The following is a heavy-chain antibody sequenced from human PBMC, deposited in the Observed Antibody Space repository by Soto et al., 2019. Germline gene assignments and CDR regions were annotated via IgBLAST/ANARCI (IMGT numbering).Heavy chain of an antibody. CDR1: GGSISSYY. CDR3: ARHSSGWPQDNFDN. Sequence: SETLPLTCTVSGGSISSYYWSLIRQPPGKGLEWIGYISYSGSTNYNPSLRGRVIISADTSKNQFSLKLSSVTAADTAVFYCARHSSGWPQDNFDNWGQGILVTVSS. V-gene: IGHV4-59*08. D-gene: IGHD6-19*01. J-gene: IGHJ4*02. CDR2: ISYSGST.